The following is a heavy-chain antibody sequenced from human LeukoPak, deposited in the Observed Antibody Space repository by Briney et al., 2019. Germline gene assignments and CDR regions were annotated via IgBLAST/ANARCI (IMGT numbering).Heavy chain of an antibody. J-gene: IGHJ4*02. D-gene: IGHD2-21*01. Sequence: SETLSLTCTVSGYSISSGYYWGWIRQPPGKGLEWIGSIYHSGSTYYNPSLKSRVTISVDTSKNQFSLKLSSVTAADTAVYYCARGHRVIIDYWGQGTLVTVSS. CDR3: ARGHRVIIDY. V-gene: IGHV4-38-2*02. CDR2: IYHSGST. CDR1: GYSISSGYY.